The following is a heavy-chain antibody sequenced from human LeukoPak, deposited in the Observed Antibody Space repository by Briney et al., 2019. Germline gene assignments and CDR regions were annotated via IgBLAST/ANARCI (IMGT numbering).Heavy chain of an antibody. J-gene: IGHJ4*02. V-gene: IGHV3-21*01. D-gene: IGHD4-17*01. CDR3: ARGSPDYGDYQNPFDY. Sequence: PGGSLRLSCAASGFTFSSYNMNWVRQAPGKGLEWVSYISSSSRNIYYADSPKGRFTISRDNAKNSLYLQMNSLRAEDTAVYYCARGSPDYGDYQNPFDYWGQGTLVTVSS. CDR1: GFTFSSYN. CDR2: ISSSSRNI.